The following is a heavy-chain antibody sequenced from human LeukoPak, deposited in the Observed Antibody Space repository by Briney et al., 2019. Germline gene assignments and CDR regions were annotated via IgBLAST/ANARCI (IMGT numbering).Heavy chain of an antibody. J-gene: IGHJ4*02. Sequence: AGGSLRLSCAASGFTFSNYGMHWVRQAPGKGLEWVAFIRYDGTNKYYADSVKGRFTISRDNSKNTLYLQMYSLRAEDTAVYYCARKTDSGGQGDYWGPGTLVTVSS. CDR1: GFTFSNYG. V-gene: IGHV3-30*02. CDR3: ARKTDSGGQGDY. CDR2: IRYDGTNK. D-gene: IGHD3-22*01.